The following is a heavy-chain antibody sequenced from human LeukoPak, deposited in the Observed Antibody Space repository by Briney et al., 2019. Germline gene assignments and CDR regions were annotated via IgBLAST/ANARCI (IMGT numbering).Heavy chain of an antibody. J-gene: IGHJ5*02. Sequence: SETLSLTCAVYGGSFSGYYWSWIRQPPGKGLEWIGEINHSGSTNYNPSLKSRVTISVDTSKIQFSLKLSSVTAADTAVYYCARGHDYYYDSSGYYFGSRFDPWGQGTLVTVSS. V-gene: IGHV4-34*01. CDR1: GGSFSGYY. CDR3: ARGHDYYYDSSGYYFGSRFDP. CDR2: INHSGST. D-gene: IGHD3-22*01.